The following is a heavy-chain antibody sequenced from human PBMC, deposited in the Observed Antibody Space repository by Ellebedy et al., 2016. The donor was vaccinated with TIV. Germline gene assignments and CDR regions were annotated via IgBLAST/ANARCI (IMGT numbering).Heavy chain of an antibody. D-gene: IGHD3-9*01. J-gene: IGHJ6*02. Sequence: GESLKISCAASGFTFSTYWMSWVRQVPGKGLEWVANIKEDGSVKYYVDFVKGRFSISRDNAKNSLYVQMNSLRADDTDVYYCVREFSDDILSGHNHYGMDVWGQGTTVTVSS. CDR1: GFTFSTYW. CDR3: VREFSDDILSGHNHYGMDV. V-gene: IGHV3-7*03. CDR2: IKEDGSVK.